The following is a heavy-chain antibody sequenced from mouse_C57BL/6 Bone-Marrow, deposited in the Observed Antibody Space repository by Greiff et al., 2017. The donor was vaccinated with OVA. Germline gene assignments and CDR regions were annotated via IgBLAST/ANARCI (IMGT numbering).Heavy chain of an antibody. V-gene: IGHV2-5*01. J-gene: IGHJ1*03. CDR3: AKMGLNWGTGYFDV. D-gene: IGHD4-1*02. Sequence: QVQLKESGPGLVQPSQSLSITCTVSGFSLTSYGVHWVRQSPGKGLEWLGVIWRGGSTDYNAAFMSRLSITKDNSKSKVFFKMNSLQADDTAIYYCAKMGLNWGTGYFDVWGTGTTVTVSS. CDR1: GFSLTSYG. CDR2: IWRGGST.